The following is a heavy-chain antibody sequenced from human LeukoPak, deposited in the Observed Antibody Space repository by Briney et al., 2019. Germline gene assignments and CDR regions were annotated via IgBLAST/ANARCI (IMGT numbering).Heavy chain of an antibody. D-gene: IGHD3-22*01. CDR1: GFTFSNYA. J-gene: IGHJ4*02. CDR2: IKSKTDGGTT. V-gene: IGHV3-15*01. CDR3: STTYYYDSSEGY. Sequence: GGSLRLSCAASGFTFSNYAMSWVRQAPGKGLEWVGRIKSKTDGGTTDYAAPVKGRFTISRDDSKNTLYLQMNSLKTEDTAVYYCSTTYYYDSSEGYWGQGTLVTVSS.